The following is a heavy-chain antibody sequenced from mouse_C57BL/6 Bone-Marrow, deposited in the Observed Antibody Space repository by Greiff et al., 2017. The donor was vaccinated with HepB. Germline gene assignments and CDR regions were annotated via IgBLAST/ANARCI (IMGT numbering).Heavy chain of an antibody. CDR2: ISDGGSYT. J-gene: IGHJ4*01. D-gene: IGHD1-1*01. CDR1: GFTFSSYA. CDR3: ARGGHYYGSSYYAMDY. Sequence: EVKLVESGGGLVKPGGSLKLSCAASGFTFSSYAMSWVRQTPEKRLEWVATISDGGSYTYDPDNVKGRFTISRDNAKNNLYLQMSHLKSEDTAMYYCARGGHYYGSSYYAMDYWGQGTSVTVSS. V-gene: IGHV5-4*03.